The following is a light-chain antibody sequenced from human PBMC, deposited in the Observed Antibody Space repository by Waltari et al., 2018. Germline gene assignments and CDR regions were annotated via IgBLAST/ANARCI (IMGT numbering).Light chain of an antibody. J-gene: IGKJ2*01. CDR1: QSVSSTY. CDR2: GAS. CDR3: QQFGSSPYT. Sequence: VVLMQSPGTLSLSLGERVTLSCRASQSVSSTYLAWYQQKLGQAPRLLIYGASRATGIPDRFSGSGSGTDFTLTISRLEPEDFAVYYCQQFGSSPYTFGQGTKLDI. V-gene: IGKV3-20*01.